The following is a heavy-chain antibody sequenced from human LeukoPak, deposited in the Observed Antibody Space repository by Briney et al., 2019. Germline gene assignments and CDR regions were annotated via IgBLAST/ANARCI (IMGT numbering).Heavy chain of an antibody. J-gene: IGHJ4*02. CDR3: TAAWSNFDF. CDR1: GFTFSSYS. D-gene: IGHD6-25*01. V-gene: IGHV3-21*01. Sequence: PGGSLRLSCAASGFTFSSYSMNWVRQAPGEGLEWVSSISSSSSYIYYADSVRGRFTISRDNAKTSLYLQMNSLRPEDTAIYYCTAAWSNFDFWGQGILVAVSS. CDR2: ISSSSSYI.